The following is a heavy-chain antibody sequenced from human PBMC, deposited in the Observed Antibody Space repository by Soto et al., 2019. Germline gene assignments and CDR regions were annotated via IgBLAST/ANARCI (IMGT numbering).Heavy chain of an antibody. Sequence: PSETLSLTCTVSCGSISSSSYYWGWIRQPPGKGLEWIGSIYYSGSTYYNPSLKSRVTISVDTSKNQFSLKLSSVTAADTAVYYCARLGIAVAGNDYWGQGTLVTVSS. D-gene: IGHD6-19*01. CDR1: CGSISSSSYY. CDR3: ARLGIAVAGNDY. CDR2: IYYSGST. J-gene: IGHJ4*02. V-gene: IGHV4-39*01.